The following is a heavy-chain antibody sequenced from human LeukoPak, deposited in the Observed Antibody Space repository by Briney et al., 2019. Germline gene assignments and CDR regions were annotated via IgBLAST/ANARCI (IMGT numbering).Heavy chain of an antibody. V-gene: IGHV4-39*02. J-gene: IGHJ5*01. D-gene: IGHD3-9*01. CDR3: ARDGRYNDNEGWFDS. Sequence: PSETLSLTCAVSGGSISSSGYYWGWLRQPPGKGLEWIGNMYYSGSAYYNPSLKSRVTISVDTSRNRFSLKLSSVTSADTAVYYCARDGRYNDNEGWFDSWGQGTLVTVSS. CDR2: MYYSGSA. CDR1: GGSISSSGYY.